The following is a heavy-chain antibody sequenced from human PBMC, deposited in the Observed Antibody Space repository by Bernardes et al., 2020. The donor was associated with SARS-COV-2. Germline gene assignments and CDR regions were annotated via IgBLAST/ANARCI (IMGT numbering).Heavy chain of an antibody. V-gene: IGHV4-59*01. Sequence: SETLSLTCTVSGGSISGYYWSWIRQSPGKGLEWIGYISYRGDTNYNPSLKSRVTISVDTSMNQFSLKLSSVTAADTAMYYCARQGVYDDSGWYYLDIWGPGTMVTVS. CDR2: ISYRGDT. D-gene: IGHD6-19*01. CDR3: ARQGVYDDSGWYYLDI. J-gene: IGHJ3*02. CDR1: GGSISGYY.